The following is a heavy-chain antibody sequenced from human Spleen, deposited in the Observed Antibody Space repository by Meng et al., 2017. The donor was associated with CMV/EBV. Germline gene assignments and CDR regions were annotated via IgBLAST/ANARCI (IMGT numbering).Heavy chain of an antibody. D-gene: IGHD3-10*01. CDR2: INPSGGST. CDR1: GYPFTSYY. J-gene: IGHJ5*02. Sequence: KASGYPFTSYYMHWVRQAPGQGLEWMGIINPSGGSTSYAQKFQGRVTMTRDTSTSTVYMELSSLRSEDTAVFYCARVGGYSGNWLDPWGQGTLVTVSS. V-gene: IGHV1-46*01. CDR3: ARVGGYSGNWLDP.